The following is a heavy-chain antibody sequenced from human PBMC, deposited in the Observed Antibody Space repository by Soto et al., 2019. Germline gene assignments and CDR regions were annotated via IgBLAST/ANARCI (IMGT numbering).Heavy chain of an antibody. D-gene: IGHD2-8*01. CDR2: ISSSSTAI. CDR3: ARDRLGVGYYFDS. V-gene: IGHV3-48*02. J-gene: IGHJ4*02. Sequence: EVQLVEYGGGLVQPGGSLRLSCVASGFTLRTYSIHWVRQAPGKGLEWISYISSSSTAIYYAASVEGRFTISRDDAKNSIYLQMNSLRDEDTALYYCARDRLGVGYYFDSWGQGSPVTVSS. CDR1: GFTLRTYS.